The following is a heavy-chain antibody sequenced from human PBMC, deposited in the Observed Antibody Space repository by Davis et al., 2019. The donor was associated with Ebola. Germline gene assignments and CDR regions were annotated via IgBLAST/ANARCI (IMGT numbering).Heavy chain of an antibody. Sequence: GESLKISCAASGFMFSSYAMTWVRQAPGKGPEWVSSISGNGGFTYYAESVKGRFTISRDNSKNTLHLQMNSLRAEDTAIYYCANYDSSGYYRAEDYWGQGTLVTVSS. CDR3: ANYDSSGYYRAEDY. V-gene: IGHV3-23*01. D-gene: IGHD3-22*01. CDR2: ISGNGGFT. J-gene: IGHJ4*02. CDR1: GFMFSSYA.